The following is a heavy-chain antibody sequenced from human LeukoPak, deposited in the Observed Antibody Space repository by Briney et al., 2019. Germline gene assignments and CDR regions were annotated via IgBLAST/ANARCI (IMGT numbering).Heavy chain of an antibody. CDR2: IRSNNGNT. D-gene: IGHD3-9*01. Sequence: ASVKVSCKASGYTFTSYGINWVRQAPGQGLEWMGWIRSNNGNTNYAQKLQGRVTMTTDTSTSTAYMELRSLRSDDTAVFYCARGPRILSGNYNAVLDDAFDIWGQGTMVTVSS. J-gene: IGHJ3*02. CDR1: GYTFTSYG. CDR3: ARGPRILSGNYNAVLDDAFDI. V-gene: IGHV1-18*01.